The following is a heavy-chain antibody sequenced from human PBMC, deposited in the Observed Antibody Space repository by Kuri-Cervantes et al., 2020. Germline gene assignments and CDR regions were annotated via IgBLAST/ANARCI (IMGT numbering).Heavy chain of an antibody. J-gene: IGHJ4*02. Sequence: ASVKVSCKASGCTFTSYYMHWVRQATGQGLEWMGWMNPNSGNTGYAQKFQGRVTMTRNTSISTAYMELSSLRSEDTAVYYCARGNHGLGWGFDYWGQGTLVTVSS. CDR2: MNPNSGNT. V-gene: IGHV1-8*02. CDR3: ARGNHGLGWGFDY. D-gene: IGHD5-24*01. CDR1: GCTFTSYY.